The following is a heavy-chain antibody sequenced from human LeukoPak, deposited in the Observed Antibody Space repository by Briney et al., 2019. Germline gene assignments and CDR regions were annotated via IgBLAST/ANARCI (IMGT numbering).Heavy chain of an antibody. V-gene: IGHV3-30-3*01. J-gene: IGHJ4*02. CDR2: ISNDGSNK. D-gene: IGHD1-1*01. CDR1: GFTFSSYA. Sequence: TGGSLRLSCAASGFTFSSYAMHWVRQAPGKGLEWVAVISNDGSNKYYADSVKGRFTISRDNSKNTLYLQMNSLRPDGTAVYYCARDPVSIALQINSDYWGQGTLVTVSS. CDR3: ARDPVSIALQINSDY.